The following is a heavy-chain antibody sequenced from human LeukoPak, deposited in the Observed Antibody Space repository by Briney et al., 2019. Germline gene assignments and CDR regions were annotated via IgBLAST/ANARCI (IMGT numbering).Heavy chain of an antibody. CDR2: INHNGNVN. V-gene: IGHV3-7*03. Sequence: GGSLRLSCAASGFTFSSYWMNWARQALGKGLEWVASINHNGNVNYYVDSVKGRFTISRDNAKNSLYLQMSHLRAEDTAVYFCARGGGLDVWGQGATVTVSS. CDR1: GFTFSSYW. CDR3: ARGGGLDV. J-gene: IGHJ6*02. D-gene: IGHD3-16*01.